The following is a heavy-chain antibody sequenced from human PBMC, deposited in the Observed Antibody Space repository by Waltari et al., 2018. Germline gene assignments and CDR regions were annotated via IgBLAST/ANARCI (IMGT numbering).Heavy chain of an antibody. CDR1: GFTFRGYS. CDR3: ARDDAVAGGYLDY. CDR2: ISGTDGSDGST. Sequence: EVQLLESGGGLVQPGGSLRLSWVGPGFTFRGYSMTWVRQAQGKGPEWISRISGTDGSDGSTFYLDSVKGRFTISRDNSRNTLYLHMNNLRVEDTALYYCARDDAVAGGYLDYWGQGTLVTVSS. J-gene: IGHJ4*02. V-gene: IGHV3-23*02. D-gene: IGHD6-19*01.